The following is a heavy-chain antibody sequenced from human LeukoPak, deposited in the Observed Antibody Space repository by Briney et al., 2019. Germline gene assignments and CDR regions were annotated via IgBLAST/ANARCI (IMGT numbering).Heavy chain of an antibody. Sequence: QPGGSLRLSCAASGFTFSSYGMSWVRQAPGKGLEWVANIKQDGSEKYYVDSVKGRFTISRDNAKNSLYLQMNSLRAEDTAVYYCAGSSWYYFDYWGQGTLVTVSS. CDR1: GFTFSSYG. CDR2: IKQDGSEK. J-gene: IGHJ4*02. CDR3: AGSSWYYFDY. V-gene: IGHV3-7*01. D-gene: IGHD6-13*01.